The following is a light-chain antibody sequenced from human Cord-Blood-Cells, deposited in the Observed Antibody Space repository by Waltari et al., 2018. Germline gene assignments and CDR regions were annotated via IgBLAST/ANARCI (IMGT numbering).Light chain of an antibody. Sequence: EIVLTQSPATLSLSPGERATLSCRASPSVSSYLAWYQQKPGQAPRLHIYDASNRATGIPARFSGSGSGTDFTLTISSLEPEDFAVYYCQQRSNWPYTFGQGTKLEIK. CDR2: DAS. CDR1: PSVSSY. V-gene: IGKV3-11*01. J-gene: IGKJ2*01. CDR3: QQRSNWPYT.